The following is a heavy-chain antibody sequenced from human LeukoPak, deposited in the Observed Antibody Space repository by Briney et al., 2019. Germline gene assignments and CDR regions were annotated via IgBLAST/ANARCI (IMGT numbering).Heavy chain of an antibody. CDR2: ISGSGGST. CDR3: AKRYYYDSSGYNY. CDR1: GFTFDDYA. J-gene: IGHJ4*02. D-gene: IGHD3-22*01. V-gene: IGHV3-23*01. Sequence: DPGRSLRLSCAASGFTFDDYAMHWVRQAPGKGLEWVSAISGSGGSTYYADSVRGRFTISRDNSKNTLYLQMNSLRAEDTAVYYCAKRYYYDSSGYNYWGQGTLVTVSS.